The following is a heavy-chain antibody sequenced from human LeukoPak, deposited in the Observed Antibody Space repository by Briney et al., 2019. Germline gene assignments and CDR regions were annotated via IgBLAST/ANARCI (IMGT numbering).Heavy chain of an antibody. J-gene: IGHJ4*02. CDR2: MYNSGST. D-gene: IGHD4-17*01. CDR1: GGPISGSY. V-gene: IGHV4-59*01. Sequence: PSETLSLTCTVSGGPISGSYWSWIRQPPGKGLEWIAYMYNSGSTNYNPSLKSRVTISIDTSKNQSSLKLSSLTAADTAIYYCARGIESYGDYGYWGQGILVTVSS. CDR3: ARGIESYGDYGY.